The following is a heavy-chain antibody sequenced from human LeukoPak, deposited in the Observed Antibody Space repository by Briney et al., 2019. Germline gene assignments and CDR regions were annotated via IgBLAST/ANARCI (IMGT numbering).Heavy chain of an antibody. CDR1: GFTFSRYS. CDR2: ISSSSSYI. Sequence: GGSLRLSCAASGFTFSRYSMNWVRQAPGKGLEWVSSISSSSSYIYYADSVKGRFTISRDNAKNSLYLQMNSLRAADTAVYYCARANDILTGPFDYWGQGTLVTVSS. V-gene: IGHV3-21*01. D-gene: IGHD3-9*01. J-gene: IGHJ4*02. CDR3: ARANDILTGPFDY.